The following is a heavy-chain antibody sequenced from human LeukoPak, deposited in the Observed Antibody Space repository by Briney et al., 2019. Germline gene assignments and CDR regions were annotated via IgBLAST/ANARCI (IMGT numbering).Heavy chain of an antibody. D-gene: IGHD3-10*01. CDR2: TRNKAHSYTT. J-gene: IGHJ4*02. CDR1: GFTFSDHY. V-gene: IGHV3-72*01. CDR3: ARDLLGPLGGEGGSYFDY. Sequence: GGSLRLSCAASGFTFSDHYMDWVRQAPGKGLEWVGRTRNKAHSYTTEYAASVKGRFTISRDDSKNSLYLQMNSLKAEDTAVYYCARDLLGPLGGEGGSYFDYWGQGTLVTVSS.